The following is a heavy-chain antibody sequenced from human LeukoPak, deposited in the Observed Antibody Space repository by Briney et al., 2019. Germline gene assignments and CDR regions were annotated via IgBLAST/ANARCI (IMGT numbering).Heavy chain of an antibody. V-gene: IGHV6-1*01. Sequence: SQTLSLTCAISGDSVSSNSAAWNWIRQSPSRGLEWLGRTYYRSKWYNDYAVSVKSRITINPDTSKNQFSLQLNSVTPEDTAVYYCARDDLFAGYSSSLPWRYYYYMDVWGKGTTVTISS. J-gene: IGHJ6*03. CDR3: ARDDLFAGYSSSLPWRYYYYMDV. CDR1: GDSVSSNSAA. CDR2: TYYRSKWYN. D-gene: IGHD6-13*01.